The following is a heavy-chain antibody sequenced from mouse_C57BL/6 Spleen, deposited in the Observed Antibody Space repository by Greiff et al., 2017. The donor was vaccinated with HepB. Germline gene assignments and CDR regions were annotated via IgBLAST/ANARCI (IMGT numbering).Heavy chain of an antibody. Sequence: VQLQQSGPVLVKPGASVKMSCKASGYTFTDYYMNWVKQSHGKSLEWIGVINPYNGGTSYNQKFKGKATLTVDKSSSTAYMELNSLTSEDSAVYYCGREGYDDAGRYYAMDYWGQGTSVTVSS. CDR2: INPYNGGT. CDR1: GYTFTDYY. D-gene: IGHD2-12*01. V-gene: IGHV1-19*01. J-gene: IGHJ4*01. CDR3: GREGYDDAGRYYAMDY.